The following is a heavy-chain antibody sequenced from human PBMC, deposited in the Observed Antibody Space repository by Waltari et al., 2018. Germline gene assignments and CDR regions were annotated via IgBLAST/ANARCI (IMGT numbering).Heavy chain of an antibody. D-gene: IGHD2-15*01. J-gene: IGHJ6*03. CDR2: ISSSSSYI. V-gene: IGHV3-21*01. Sequence: EVQLVESGGGLVKPGGSLRLSCAASGFPFSSYSMNWVRQAPGKGLEWVSSISSSSSYIYYADSVKGRFTISRDNAKNSLYLQMNSLRAEDTAVYYCARLEVVADYYYMDVWGKGTTVTVSS. CDR1: GFPFSSYS. CDR3: ARLEVVADYYYMDV.